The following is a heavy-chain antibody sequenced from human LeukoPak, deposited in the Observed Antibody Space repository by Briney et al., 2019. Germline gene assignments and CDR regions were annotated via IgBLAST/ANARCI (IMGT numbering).Heavy chain of an antibody. J-gene: IGHJ4*02. CDR2: ISAYNGNT. D-gene: IGHD3-22*01. V-gene: IGHV1-18*01. CDR1: GYTFTSYG. CDR3: ASTPPGYYDSSGYYHFDF. Sequence: GASVKVSCKASGYTFTSYGISWVRQAPGQGLEWMGWISAYNGNTNYAQKLQGRVTMTTDTSTSTAYIEARSLRSEGPAVDFCASTPPGYYDSSGYYHFDFWGQGTLVTGSS.